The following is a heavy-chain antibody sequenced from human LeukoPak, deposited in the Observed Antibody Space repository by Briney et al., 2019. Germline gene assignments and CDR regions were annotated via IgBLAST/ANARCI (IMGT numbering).Heavy chain of an antibody. Sequence: QPGGSLRLSCAASGFIFSNYAMTWVRQAPGKGLEWVSAINARGISTFYADSVKGRFTISRDNAKNSLYLQMNSLRAEDTAVYYCARERTSRDFWSGYYSSDYYYYGMDVWGQGTTVTVSS. D-gene: IGHD3-3*01. CDR1: GFIFSNYA. CDR2: INARGIST. V-gene: IGHV3-23*01. J-gene: IGHJ6*02. CDR3: ARERTSRDFWSGYYSSDYYYYGMDV.